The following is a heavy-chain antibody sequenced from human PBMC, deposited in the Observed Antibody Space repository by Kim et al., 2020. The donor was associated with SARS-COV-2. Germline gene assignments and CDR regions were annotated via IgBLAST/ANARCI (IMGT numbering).Heavy chain of an antibody. V-gene: IGHV3-33*08. CDR1: GFTFSSYG. Sequence: GGSLRLSCAASGFTFSSYGMHWVRQAPGKGLEWVAVIWYDGSNKYYADSVKGRFTISRDNSKNTLYLQMNSLRAEDTAVYYCARPYYYDSSGYYESWGQGTLVTVSS. D-gene: IGHD3-22*01. CDR3: ARPYYYDSSGYYES. CDR2: IWYDGSNK. J-gene: IGHJ4*02.